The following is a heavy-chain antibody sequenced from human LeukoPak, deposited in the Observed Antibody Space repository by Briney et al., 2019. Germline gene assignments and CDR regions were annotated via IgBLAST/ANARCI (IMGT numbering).Heavy chain of an antibody. V-gene: IGHV3-23*01. Sequence: GSLRLSCAASGFPFSNHAMSWVRQPPGKGLESVAAISNGNTYYADSVRGRFTISRDDSRNMVYLQMNSLRDEDTALYYCVREAGYCSSVCLKSNWFDPWGQGTLVTVSS. CDR3: VREAGYCSSVCLKSNWFDP. CDR1: GFPFSNHA. J-gene: IGHJ5*02. CDR2: ISNGNT. D-gene: IGHD2-8*02.